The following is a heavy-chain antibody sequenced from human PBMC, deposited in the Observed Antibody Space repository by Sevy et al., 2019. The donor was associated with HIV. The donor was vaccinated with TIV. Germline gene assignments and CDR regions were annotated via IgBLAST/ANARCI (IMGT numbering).Heavy chain of an antibody. J-gene: IGHJ6*02. CDR1: GYAFTGYY. D-gene: IGHD3-3*01. CDR3: ARSPTDFWTGGMAV. CDR2: FNPIRGGT. Sequence: ASVKVSCKASGYAFTGYYIHWVRQAPGQGLEWMGRFNPIRGGTQDSQKFQGRVTMTRDTSISTAYMDVGRLTSDDTAVYYCARSPTDFWTGGMAVWGQGTVVTVSS. V-gene: IGHV1-2*06.